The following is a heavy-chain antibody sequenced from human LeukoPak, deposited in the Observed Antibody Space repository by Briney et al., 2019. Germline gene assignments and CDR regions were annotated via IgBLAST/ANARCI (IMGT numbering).Heavy chain of an antibody. CDR3: ARDRSSGWYPYYYYYYMDV. CDR2: ISSNGGST. Sequence: GGSLRLSCAASGFTFSSYNMNWVRQAPGKGLEYVSAISSNGGSTYYANSVKGRFTISRDNSKNTLYLQMGSLRAEDMAVYYCARDRSSGWYPYYYYYYMDVWGKGTTVTISS. V-gene: IGHV3-64*01. J-gene: IGHJ6*03. CDR1: GFTFSSYN. D-gene: IGHD6-19*01.